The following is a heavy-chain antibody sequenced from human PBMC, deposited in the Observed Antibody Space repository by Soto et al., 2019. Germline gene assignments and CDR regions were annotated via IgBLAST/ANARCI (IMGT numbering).Heavy chain of an antibody. CDR3: ASYRTYGSGILDY. V-gene: IGHV4-31*03. D-gene: IGHD3-10*01. CDR2: IYYSGST. CDR1: CGSISSGGYY. J-gene: IGHJ4*02. Sequence: LSLTCPVSCGSISSGGYYWSWIRQHPGKGLEWIGYIYYSGSTYYNPSLKSRVNISVDTSKNQFSLKLSSVTAADTAVYYCASYRTYGSGILDYWGQGTLVTVSS.